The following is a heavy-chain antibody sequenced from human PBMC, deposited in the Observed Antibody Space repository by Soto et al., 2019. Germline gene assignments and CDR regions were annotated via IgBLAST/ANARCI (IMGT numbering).Heavy chain of an antibody. D-gene: IGHD6-13*01. CDR1: GFSLSSYR. CDR2: VSSGGNTT. Sequence: GGSLRLSCAASGFSLSSYRMSWVRQAPGKGLEWVSYVSSGGNTTDYADSVKGRFTISRDNAKNSLYLQMTSLRAEDTAVYYCARESGTSRYRFDYWGQGTLVTVSS. V-gene: IGHV3-48*01. J-gene: IGHJ4*02. CDR3: ARESGTSRYRFDY.